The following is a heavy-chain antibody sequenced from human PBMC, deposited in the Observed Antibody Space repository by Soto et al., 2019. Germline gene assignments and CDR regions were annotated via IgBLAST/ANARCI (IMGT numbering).Heavy chain of an antibody. CDR3: ARVSMVRGVIIREPDYYYYGMDV. CDR1: GGPFSSYA. J-gene: IGHJ6*02. CDR2: IIPIFGTA. D-gene: IGHD3-10*01. Sequence: SVKVSCKASGGPFSSYAISLVRQAPGQGLEWMGPIIPIFGTANYAQKFHGRVTITADESTSTAYMELSSLRSEETAVYYCARVSMVRGVIIREPDYYYYGMDVWGQGTPVTVSS. V-gene: IGHV1-69*13.